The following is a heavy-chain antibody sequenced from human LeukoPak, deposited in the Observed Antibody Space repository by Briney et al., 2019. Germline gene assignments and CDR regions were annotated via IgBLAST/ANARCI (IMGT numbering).Heavy chain of an antibody. D-gene: IGHD2-15*01. CDR2: INHSGST. CDR3: ARFIYCSGGSCPVDAFDI. CDR1: GGSFSGYY. Sequence: SETLSLTCAVYGGSFSGYYWSWIRQPPGKGLEWIGEINHSGSTNYNPSLKSRVTISVDTSKNQFSLKLSSVTAADTAVYYCARFIYCSGGSCPVDAFDIWGQGTMVTVSS. V-gene: IGHV4-34*01. J-gene: IGHJ3*02.